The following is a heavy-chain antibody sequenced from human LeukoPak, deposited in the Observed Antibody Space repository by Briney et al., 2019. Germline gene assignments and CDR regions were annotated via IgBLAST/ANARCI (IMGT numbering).Heavy chain of an antibody. D-gene: IGHD6-19*01. CDR1: GGSFSGYY. Sequence: SETLSLTCAVYGGSFSGYYWSWIRQPPGKGLEWIGEINHSGSTNYNPSLKSRVTISVDTSKNQFSLKLSSVTAADTAVYYCARAPAGTSYYYYMDVWGKGTTVTVSS. V-gene: IGHV4-34*01. CDR3: ARAPAGTSYYYYMDV. CDR2: INHSGST. J-gene: IGHJ6*03.